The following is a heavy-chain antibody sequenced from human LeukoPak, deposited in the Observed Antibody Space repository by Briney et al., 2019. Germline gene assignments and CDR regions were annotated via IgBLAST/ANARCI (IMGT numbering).Heavy chain of an antibody. CDR3: ARDRGLEFHPEVDWFDP. CDR2: IIPIFGRA. V-gene: IGHV1-69*06. D-gene: IGHD3/OR15-3a*01. Sequence: ASVNVSCKASGYTFSDYYMDWVRQAPGQGLEWMGGIIPIFGRADYAQKFQGRVTITADKSTTTAYMELSSLRSEDTAVYYCARDRGLEFHPEVDWFDPWGQGTLVTVSS. J-gene: IGHJ5*02. CDR1: GYTFSDYY.